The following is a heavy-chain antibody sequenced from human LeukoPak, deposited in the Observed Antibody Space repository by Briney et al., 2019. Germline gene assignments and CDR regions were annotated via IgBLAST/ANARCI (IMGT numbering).Heavy chain of an antibody. CDR2: ISPYNGNT. CDR1: GYTFTNYG. D-gene: IGHD2-15*01. CDR3: GRLGYCSGSNCPTSYYNWFDP. Sequence: ASVKVSCKASGYTFTNYGISWVRQAPGQGLEWMGWISPYNGNTNYAQKLQGRVTMTTDTSTSTAYMELTSLRSDDTAVYYCGRLGYCSGSNCPTSYYNWFDPWGQGTLVTVAS. V-gene: IGHV1-18*01. J-gene: IGHJ5*02.